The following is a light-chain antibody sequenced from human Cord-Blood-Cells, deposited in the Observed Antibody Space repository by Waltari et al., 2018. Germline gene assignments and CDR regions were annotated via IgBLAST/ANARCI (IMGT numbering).Light chain of an antibody. Sequence: DIVMTQSPDSLAVSLGERATINCKSRQSVLYSSNNKNYLAWYQQKPGQPPKLLIYWASTRESVVPDRISGSGSGTDFTLTISSLQAEDVAVYYCQQYYSTPYTFGQGTKLEIK. J-gene: IGKJ2*01. CDR2: WAS. V-gene: IGKV4-1*01. CDR1: QSVLYSSNNKNY. CDR3: QQYYSTPYT.